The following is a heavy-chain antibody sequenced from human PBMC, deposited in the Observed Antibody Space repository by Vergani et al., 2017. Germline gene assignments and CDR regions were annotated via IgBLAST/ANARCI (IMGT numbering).Heavy chain of an antibody. CDR2: ISGSGGST. V-gene: IGHV3-23*01. J-gene: IGHJ4*02. CDR3: AKIAPAWSSTSCKPTGALDY. CDR1: GFTFSSYA. D-gene: IGHD2-2*01. Sequence: EVQLLESGGGLVQPGGSLRLSCAASGFTFSSYAMSWVRQAPGKGLEWVSAISGSGGSTYYADSVKGRFTISRDNSKNTLYLQMNSLRTEDTAVYYCAKIAPAWSSTSCKPTGALDYWGQGTLVTVSS.